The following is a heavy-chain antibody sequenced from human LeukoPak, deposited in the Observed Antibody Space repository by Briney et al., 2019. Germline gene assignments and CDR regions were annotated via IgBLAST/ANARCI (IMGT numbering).Heavy chain of an antibody. CDR1: GGSFSGYY. CDR2: IRHDGSDM. CDR3: ARSGLYSVLMEYGLI. V-gene: IGHV3-7*01. J-gene: IGHJ4*02. D-gene: IGHD2-8*01. Sequence: PSETLSLTCAVYGGSFSGYYWSWIRQPPGKGLEWVANIRHDGSDMYYVDSVKGRFTVSRDNDKNVLYLQMNSLRVEDTAVYYCARSGLYSVLMEYGLIWGQGTLVTVSS.